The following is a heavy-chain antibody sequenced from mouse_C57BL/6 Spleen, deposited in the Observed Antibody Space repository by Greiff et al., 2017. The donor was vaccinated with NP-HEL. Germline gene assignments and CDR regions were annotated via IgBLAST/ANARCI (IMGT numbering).Heavy chain of an antibody. CDR2: IYPGDGDT. CDR3: ADCSVGF. J-gene: IGHJ2*01. CDR1: GYAFSSSW. V-gene: IGHV1-82*01. D-gene: IGHD3-2*02. Sequence: QVQLQQSGPELVKPGASVKISCKASGYAFSSSWMNWVKQRPGKGLEWIGRIYPGDGDTNYNGKFKGKATLTADKSSSTAYMQLSSLTSEESAVYFCADCSVGFWGQGTTLTVSS.